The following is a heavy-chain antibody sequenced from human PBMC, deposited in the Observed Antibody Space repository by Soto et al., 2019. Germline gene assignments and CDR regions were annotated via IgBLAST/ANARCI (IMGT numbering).Heavy chain of an antibody. D-gene: IGHD2-2*01. CDR2: INHSGSP. J-gene: IGHJ5*02. V-gene: IGHV4-34*01. CDR3: ARHHLPYRPSAEVPRWFDP. CDR1: GGSFSGYY. Sequence: SETLSLTCAVYGGSFSGYYWSWLRQPPGKGLEWIGEINHSGSPNYNPSLKSRVTISVDTSKNQFSLTVTSVTAADTAVYFCARHHLPYRPSAEVPRWFDPWGPGILVTVSS.